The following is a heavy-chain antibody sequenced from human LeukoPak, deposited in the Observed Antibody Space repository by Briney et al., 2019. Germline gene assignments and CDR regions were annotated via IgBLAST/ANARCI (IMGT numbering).Heavy chain of an antibody. CDR3: ATARRAYYSGSGSYFDY. CDR2: FDPEDGET. Sequence: APVKVSCKVSGYTLSLLSMHWVRQSPGKGLEWMGGFDPEDGETIYSQKFQGRVTMTEDTSTDTAYMELNSLRSEDTAVYYCATARRAYYSGSGSYFDYWGQGTLVTVSS. V-gene: IGHV1-24*01. J-gene: IGHJ4*02. CDR1: GYTLSLLS. D-gene: IGHD3-10*01.